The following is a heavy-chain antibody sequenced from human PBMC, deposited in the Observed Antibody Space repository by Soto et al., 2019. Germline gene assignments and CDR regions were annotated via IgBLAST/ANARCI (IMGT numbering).Heavy chain of an antibody. CDR3: AHRLGQSGSNWDSGAYDF. CDR1: GFSLRTSGAG. CDR2: IYWDDDK. J-gene: IGHJ3*01. D-gene: IGHD3-10*01. Sequence: QITLKESGPTLVKPTQTLTVTCTFSGFSLRTSGAGVGWIRQPPGKALEWLAVIYWDDDKYYSPSLKSRLTVINDSSKNQVVLIMTNADPVDTATYYCAHRLGQSGSNWDSGAYDFWGEGTMVTVSS. V-gene: IGHV2-5*02.